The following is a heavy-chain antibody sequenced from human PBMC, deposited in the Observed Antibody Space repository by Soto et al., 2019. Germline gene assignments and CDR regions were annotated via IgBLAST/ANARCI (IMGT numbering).Heavy chain of an antibody. CDR1: GFSLSTSGVG. CDR2: IYWDDDK. CDR3: IQSRCGGDCLQSYASHYYYGMDV. V-gene: IGHV2-5*02. D-gene: IGHD2-21*02. J-gene: IGHJ6*02. Sequence: GPTLVNPTQTLTLTCTFSGFSLSTSGVGVGWIRQPPGKALEWLALIYWDDDKRYSPSLRSRLTINKDTSKNQVVLTMTNMDPVDTATYYCIQSRCGGDCLQSYASHYYYGMDVWGQGTTVTVFS.